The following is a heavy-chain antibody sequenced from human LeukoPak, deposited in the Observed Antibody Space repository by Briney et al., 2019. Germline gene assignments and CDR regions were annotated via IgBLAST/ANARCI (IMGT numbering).Heavy chain of an antibody. CDR2: ISGSGGST. CDR1: GFTFSSYA. Sequence: GGSLRLSCAASGFTFSSYAMSWVRQAPGKGLEWVSAISGSGGSTYYADSVKGRFTISRDNSKNTLYLQMNSLRAEDTAVHYCAKDLSFGWYYFDYWGQGTLVTVSS. V-gene: IGHV3-23*01. CDR3: AKDLSFGWYYFDY. J-gene: IGHJ4*02. D-gene: IGHD2-15*01.